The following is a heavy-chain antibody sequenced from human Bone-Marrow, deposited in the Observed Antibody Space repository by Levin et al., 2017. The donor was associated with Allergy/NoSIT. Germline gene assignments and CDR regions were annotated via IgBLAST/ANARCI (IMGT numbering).Heavy chain of an antibody. CDR2: INTNTGNP. CDR3: ARALSGSWYDWFDP. V-gene: IGHV7-4-1*01. J-gene: IGHJ5*02. D-gene: IGHD6-13*01. CDR1: GYTFSSYA. Sequence: ASVKVSCKASGYTFSSYAMNWVRQAPGQGLEWMGWINTNTGNPTYARDFTGRFVFSLDTSASTAYLQIGSLKAEDTAVYYCARALSGSWYDWFDPWGQGTLVTVSS.